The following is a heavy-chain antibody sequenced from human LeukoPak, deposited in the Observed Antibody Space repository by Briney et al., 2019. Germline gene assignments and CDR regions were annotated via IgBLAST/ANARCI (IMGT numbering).Heavy chain of an antibody. V-gene: IGHV4-59*08. D-gene: IGHD3-9*01. CDR2: IYYSGST. J-gene: IGHJ4*02. Sequence: SETLSLTCTVSGGSISSYYWSWIRQPPGKGQEWIGYIYYSGSTNYNPSLKGRVTISVDTSKNQFSLKLSSVTAADTAVYYCARVAGYSFDYWGQGTLVTVSS. CDR3: ARVAGYSFDY. CDR1: GGSISSYY.